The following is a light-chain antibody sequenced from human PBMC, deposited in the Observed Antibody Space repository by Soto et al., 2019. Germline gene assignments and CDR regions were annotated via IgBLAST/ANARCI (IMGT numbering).Light chain of an antibody. CDR2: LISDGSH. V-gene: IGLV4-69*01. J-gene: IGLJ2*01. CDR1: SGHSSYA. CDR3: QTYEV. Sequence: QPVLTQSPSASASLGASVKLTCTLSSGHSSYAIAWHQQQPEKGPRYLMKLISDGSHSKGDGIPDRFSGSSSGAERYLTISSLQSEDEADYYCQTYEVFGGGTKLTVL.